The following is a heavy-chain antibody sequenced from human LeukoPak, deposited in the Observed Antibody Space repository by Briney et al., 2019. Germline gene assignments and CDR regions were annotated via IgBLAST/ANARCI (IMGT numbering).Heavy chain of an antibody. Sequence: WASVKVSCKASGYTFTGYYMHWVRQAPGQGLEWMGWINPNSGGTNYAQKFQGRVTMTRDTSISTAYMELSRLRSDDTAVYYCARVYSSSWNDAFDIWGQGTMVTVSS. D-gene: IGHD6-13*01. CDR2: INPNSGGT. V-gene: IGHV1-2*02. J-gene: IGHJ3*02. CDR3: ARVYSSSWNDAFDI. CDR1: GYTFTGYY.